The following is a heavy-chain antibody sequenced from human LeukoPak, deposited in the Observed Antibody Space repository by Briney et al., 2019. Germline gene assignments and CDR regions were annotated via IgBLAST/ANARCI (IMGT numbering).Heavy chain of an antibody. Sequence: GASVKVSCKASGGTFSSYAISWVRQAPGQGLEWMGRIIPILGIANYAQKFQGRVTITADKSTSTAYMELSSLESEDTAVYYCARDGSQYGSGEVDNWGQGTLVTVSS. J-gene: IGHJ4*02. CDR3: ARDGSQYGSGEVDN. D-gene: IGHD3-10*01. CDR1: GGTFSSYA. CDR2: IIPILGIA. V-gene: IGHV1-69*04.